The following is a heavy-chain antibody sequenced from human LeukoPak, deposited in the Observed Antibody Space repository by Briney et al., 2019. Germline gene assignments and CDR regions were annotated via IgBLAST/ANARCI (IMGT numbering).Heavy chain of an antibody. V-gene: IGHV3-23*01. J-gene: IGHJ4*02. CDR1: GFTFSSYG. Sequence: PGGSLRLSCAASGFTFSSYGMSWVRQAPGKGLEWVSAISGSGGSTYYADSVKGRFTISRDNSKNALYLQMNSLRAEDTAVYYCARGLGGSYYYFDYWAQGTLVTVSS. CDR3: ARGLGGSYYYFDY. CDR2: ISGSGGST. D-gene: IGHD1-26*01.